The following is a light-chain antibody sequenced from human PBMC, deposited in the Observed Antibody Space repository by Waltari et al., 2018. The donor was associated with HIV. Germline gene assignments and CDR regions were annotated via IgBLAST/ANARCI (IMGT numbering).Light chain of an antibody. J-gene: IGKJ4*01. CDR3: QQHYATPLT. Sequence: DIVMTQSPDSLAVSLGERATIHCKSSQNLLYSSNNKNYLAWYQQKAGQPPKLLIYWASTRKSDVPDRFSGSGSGTDFTLTISSLQAEDVAVYYCQQHYATPLTFGGGTKVEIK. CDR2: WAS. V-gene: IGKV4-1*01. CDR1: QNLLYSSNNKNY.